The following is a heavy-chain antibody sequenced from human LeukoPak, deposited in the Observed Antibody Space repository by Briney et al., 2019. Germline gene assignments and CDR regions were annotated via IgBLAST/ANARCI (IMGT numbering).Heavy chain of an antibody. D-gene: IGHD3-10*01. CDR3: AREYDPGYSDY. CDR1: GFTFSSYA. V-gene: IGHV3-30*04. J-gene: IGHJ4*02. Sequence: GGSLRLSCAASGFTFSSYAMHWVRQAPGKGLEEVAVISYDGSNEYYADSVKGRFTISRDNSKNTLYLQMNSLRAEDTAAYYCAREYDPGYSDYWGQGTLVTVSS. CDR2: ISYDGSNE.